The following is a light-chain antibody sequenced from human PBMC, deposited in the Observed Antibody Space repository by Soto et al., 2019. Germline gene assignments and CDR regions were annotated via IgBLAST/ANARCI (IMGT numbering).Light chain of an antibody. J-gene: IGKJ1*01. CDR3: LVGTHGVT. CDR1: QSLVHSDGRTY. Sequence: DVVITQSPVSLPVTLGQPASISCRSSQSLVHSDGRTYLSWFQQRPGQSPRRLIYKVSNRDSGVPDRFSGGGSGTDFTLRISRVEAEDVGVYYCLVGTHGVTFGQGTKVDIK. CDR2: KVS. V-gene: IGKV2-30*02.